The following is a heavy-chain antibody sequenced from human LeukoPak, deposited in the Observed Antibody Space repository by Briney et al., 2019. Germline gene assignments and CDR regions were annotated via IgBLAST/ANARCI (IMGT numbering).Heavy chain of an antibody. CDR3: ASNYYYYYGTDV. V-gene: IGHV3-21*01. Sequence: SGGSLRLSCAASGFTFSSYSMNWVHQAPGKGLEWVSSVSSSSSYIYYADSVKGRFTISRDNAKNSLYLQMNSLRAEDTAVYYCASNYYYYYGTDVWGKGTTVTVSS. J-gene: IGHJ6*04. CDR1: GFTFSSYS. CDR2: VSSSSSYI.